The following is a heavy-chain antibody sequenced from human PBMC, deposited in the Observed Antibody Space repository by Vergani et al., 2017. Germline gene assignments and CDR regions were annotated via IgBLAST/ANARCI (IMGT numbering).Heavy chain of an antibody. V-gene: IGHV3-48*03. CDR1: GFTFSSYE. CDR3: ATRPAGGMDV. Sequence: EVQLVESGGGLVQPGGSLRLSCAASGFTFSSYEMNWVRQAPGKGLEWGSYISSSGSTIYYADSVKGRCPISRDNAKNSLYLQMNSLRAEDTAVYYCATRPAGGMDVWGQGTTVTVSS. D-gene: IGHD3-10*01. J-gene: IGHJ6*02. CDR2: ISSSGSTI.